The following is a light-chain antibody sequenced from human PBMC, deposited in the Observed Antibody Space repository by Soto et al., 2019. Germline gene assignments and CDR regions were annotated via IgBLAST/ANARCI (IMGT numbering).Light chain of an antibody. CDR1: SRDNGGYNS. J-gene: IGLJ3*02. Sequence: QSAPTQPPSAPGPPGQSVTISCTGTSRDNGGYNSVSWNQQHPGKAPILMIYEVNKRTSGVTDRFSGSKSGYTASLAVSGLQTEDEEFYYCSAIAGIDHYLVVGGGTELTVL. CDR2: EVN. CDR3: SAIAGIDHYLV. V-gene: IGLV2-8*01.